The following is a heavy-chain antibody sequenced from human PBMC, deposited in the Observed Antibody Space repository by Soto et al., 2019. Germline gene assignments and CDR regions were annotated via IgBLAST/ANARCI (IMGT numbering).Heavy chain of an antibody. CDR3: AREGYTFGPGAVSGAFDI. V-gene: IGHV1-69*15. D-gene: IGHD1-1*01. CDR2: IIPIFGTT. Sequence: QVQLVQSETEVRKPGSSVKVSCRASGGTFGSNAISWVRQAPGQGLEWMGNIIPIFGTTKSSQNFQGRVTITADESTNTAYMELSSLRSEDTALYFCAREGYTFGPGAVSGAFDIWGQGTMVTVSS. CDR1: GGTFGSNA. J-gene: IGHJ3*02.